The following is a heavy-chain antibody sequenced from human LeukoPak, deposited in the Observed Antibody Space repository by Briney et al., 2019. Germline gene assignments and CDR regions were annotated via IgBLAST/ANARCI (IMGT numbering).Heavy chain of an antibody. CDR3: ARDRYDSSGYYVDY. V-gene: IGHV1-69*01. J-gene: IGHJ4*01. CDR2: IIPIFGTA. D-gene: IGHD3-22*01. Sequence: GASVKVSCKASGGTFSSYAISWVRQAPGQGLEWMGGIIPIFGTANYAQKFQGRVTITADESTSTAYMELSSLRSEDTAVYYCARDRYDSSGYYVDYWGQEPWSPSPQ. CDR1: GGTFSSYA.